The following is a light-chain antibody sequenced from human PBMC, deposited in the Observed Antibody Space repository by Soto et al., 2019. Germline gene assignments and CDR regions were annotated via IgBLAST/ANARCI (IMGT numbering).Light chain of an antibody. Sequence: QSVLTQPPSASGTPGQRVTIFCSGSSSNIGSNTVNWYQQLPGTAPKLLIYSHNQRPSGVPDRFSGSKSGTSASLAISGLQSEDEADYYCAAWDDSLNGFWVFGGGTKLTVL. J-gene: IGLJ3*02. CDR2: SHN. V-gene: IGLV1-44*01. CDR1: SSNIGSNT. CDR3: AAWDDSLNGFWV.